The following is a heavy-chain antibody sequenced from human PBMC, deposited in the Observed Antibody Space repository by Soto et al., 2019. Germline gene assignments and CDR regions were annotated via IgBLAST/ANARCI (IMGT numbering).Heavy chain of an antibody. CDR2: IYYSGST. D-gene: IGHD2-21*02. J-gene: IGHJ4*02. V-gene: IGHV4-59*01. CDR1: GGSISSYY. Sequence: SETLSLTCTVSGGSISSYYWSWIRQPPGKGLEWIGYIYYSGSTNYNPSLKSRVTISVDTSKDQFSLKLSSVTAADTAVYYCARDLSDSGFDYWGQGTLVTVSS. CDR3: ARDLSDSGFDY.